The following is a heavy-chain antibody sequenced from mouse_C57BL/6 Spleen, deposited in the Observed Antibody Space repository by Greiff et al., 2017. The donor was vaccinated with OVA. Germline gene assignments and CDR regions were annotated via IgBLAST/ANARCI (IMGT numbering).Heavy chain of an antibody. Sequence: EVKVEESGEGLVKPGGSLKLSCAASGFTFSSYAMSWVRQTPEKRLEWVAYISSGGDYIYYADTVKGRFTISRDNARNTLYLQMSSLKSEDTAMYYCTREDPYYYGRNAMDYWGQGTSVTVSS. CDR2: ISSGGDYI. D-gene: IGHD1-1*01. J-gene: IGHJ4*01. CDR1: GFTFSSYA. V-gene: IGHV5-9-1*02. CDR3: TREDPYYYGRNAMDY.